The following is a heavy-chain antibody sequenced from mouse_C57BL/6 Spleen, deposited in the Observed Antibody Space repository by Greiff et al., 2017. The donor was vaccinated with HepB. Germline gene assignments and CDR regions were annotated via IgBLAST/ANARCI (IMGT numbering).Heavy chain of an antibody. CDR1: GYTFTSYW. Sequence: VQRVESGAELAKPGASVKLSCKASGYTFTSYWMHWVKQRPGQGLEWIGYLNPSSGYTKYNQKFKDKATLTADKSSSTAYMQLSSLTYEDTAVYYCARESQTGGTGRAWFAYWGQGTRVTVSA. J-gene: IGHJ3*01. V-gene: IGHV1-7*01. D-gene: IGHD4-1*01. CDR3: ARESQTGGTGRAWFAY. CDR2: LNPSSGYT.